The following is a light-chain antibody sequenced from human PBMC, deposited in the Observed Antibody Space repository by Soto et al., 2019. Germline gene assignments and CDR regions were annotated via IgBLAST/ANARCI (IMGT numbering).Light chain of an antibody. CDR3: KQYGRSPTT. Sequence: EIVLTQSPGTLSLSPWERATLSCRASQSVRSSYLAWYQQKPGQAHRFLIYGAYSRATGIQDRFSGSGSGTDFTLTIRRLEPEDFAVYYCKQYGRSPTTFGQGTKVDNK. CDR1: QSVRSSY. CDR2: GAY. V-gene: IGKV3-20*01. J-gene: IGKJ1*01.